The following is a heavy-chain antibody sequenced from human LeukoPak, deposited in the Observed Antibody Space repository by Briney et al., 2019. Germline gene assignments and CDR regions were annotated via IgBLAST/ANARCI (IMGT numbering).Heavy chain of an antibody. V-gene: IGHV4-31*03. CDR1: GGXIXXXXXX. CDR2: IYYSGST. J-gene: IGHJ4*02. Sequence: SETLSLTCTVSGGXIXXXXXXWXXXXXXXGKGLEWIGYIYYSGSTYYNPSLKSRVTISVDTSKNQFSLKLSSVTAADTAVYYCARGPLIYWGQGTLVTVSS. CDR3: ARGPLIY.